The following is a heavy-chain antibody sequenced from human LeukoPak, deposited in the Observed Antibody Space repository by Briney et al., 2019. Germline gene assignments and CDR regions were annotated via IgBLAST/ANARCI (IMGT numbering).Heavy chain of an antibody. D-gene: IGHD3-10*01. Sequence: PGGSLRLSCAASGFTVSSNYMSWVRQAPGKGLEWVSVIYSGGSTYYADSVKGRFTISRDNSKNTLYLQMNSLRAEDTAVYYCASGKYYGSGSYYQIIDYWGQGTLVTVSS. CDR3: ASGKYYGSGSYYQIIDY. CDR2: IYSGGST. J-gene: IGHJ4*02. CDR1: GFTVSSNY. V-gene: IGHV3-66*01.